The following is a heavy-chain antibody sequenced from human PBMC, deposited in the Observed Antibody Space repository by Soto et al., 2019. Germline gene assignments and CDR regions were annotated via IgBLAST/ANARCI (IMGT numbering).Heavy chain of an antibody. D-gene: IGHD6-13*01. CDR1: GYTFTSYG. J-gene: IGHJ6*02. CDR2: ISAYSGNT. V-gene: IGHV1-8*02. CDR3: ASMGAAAADYYYYGMDV. Sequence: ASVKVSCKASGYTFTSYGISWVRQAPGQGLEWMGWISAYSGNTGYAQKFQGRVTMTRNTSISTAYMELSSLRSEDTAVYYCASMGAAAADYYYYGMDVWGQGTTVTVSS.